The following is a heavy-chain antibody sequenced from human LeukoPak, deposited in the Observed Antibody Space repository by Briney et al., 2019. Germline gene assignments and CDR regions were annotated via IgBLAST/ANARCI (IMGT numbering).Heavy chain of an antibody. Sequence: PGGSLRLSCAASGFTFSSYNMNWARQAPGKGLEWVAFIRYDGSNKYYADSVKGRFTISRDNSKNTLYLQMNSLRAEDTAVYYCAKTYYYDSSGYYPLDYWGQGTLVTVSS. J-gene: IGHJ4*02. CDR2: IRYDGSNK. V-gene: IGHV3-30*02. CDR1: GFTFSSYN. D-gene: IGHD3-22*01. CDR3: AKTYYYDSSGYYPLDY.